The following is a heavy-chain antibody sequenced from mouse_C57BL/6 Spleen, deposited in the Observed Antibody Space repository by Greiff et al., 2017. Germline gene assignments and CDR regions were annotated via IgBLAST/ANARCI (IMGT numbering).Heavy chain of an antibody. V-gene: IGHV1-82*01. CDR1: GYAFSSSW. Sequence: VQVVESGPELVKPGASVKISCKASGYAFSSSWMNRVKQRPGKGLEWIGRIYPGDGDTNYNGKFKGKATLTAAKSSSTAYMQLSSLTAEDAAVSFCARPYYDYDGGSNDLAWFADWGQGTLVTVSA. CDR2: IYPGDGDT. D-gene: IGHD2-4*01. CDR3: ARPYYDYDGGSNDLAWFAD. J-gene: IGHJ3*01.